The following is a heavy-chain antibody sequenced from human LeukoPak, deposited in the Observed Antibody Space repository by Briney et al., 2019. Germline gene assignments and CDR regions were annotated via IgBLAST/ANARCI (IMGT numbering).Heavy chain of an antibody. D-gene: IGHD3-9*01. V-gene: IGHV1-24*01. CDR2: FDPEDGET. Sequence: ASVKVSCKVSGYTLTELSMHWVRQAPGKGLEWMGGFDPEDGETIYAQKFQGRVTMTEDTSTDTAYMELSSLRSEDTAVYYCATRPHYDILTGYYRALDYWGQGTLVTVSS. CDR1: GYTLTELS. CDR3: ATRPHYDILTGYYRALDY. J-gene: IGHJ4*02.